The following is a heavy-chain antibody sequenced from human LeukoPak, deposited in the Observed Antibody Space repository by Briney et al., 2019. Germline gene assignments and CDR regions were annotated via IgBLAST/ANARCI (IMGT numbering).Heavy chain of an antibody. J-gene: IGHJ4*02. D-gene: IGHD3-22*01. CDR2: IRSKVYGGTT. CDR1: GFTFCDYA. CDR3: TTTPPGGYYDSSGYPDY. Sequence: GGSLRLSCTASGFTFCDYAMSWVRQAPGKGLEWVGFIRSKVYGGTTHYAASVSGRFTISRDDPKSIAYLQLNSLIAEDTGVYYCTTTPPGGYYDSSGYPDYWGQGTLVTVSS. V-gene: IGHV3-49*04.